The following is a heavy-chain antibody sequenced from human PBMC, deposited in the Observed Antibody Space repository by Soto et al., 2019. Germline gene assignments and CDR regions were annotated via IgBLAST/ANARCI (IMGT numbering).Heavy chain of an antibody. Sequence: QVQLVESGGGVVQPGRSLRLSCVASGFTFSSYAMHWVRQAPGKGLEWVAVISYDGSNKYYADSVKGRFTISRDNSKNTLYLQMNSLRAEDTAVYYCARAGYCSGGSCYSIDYWGQGTLVTVSS. CDR3: ARAGYCSGGSCYSIDY. J-gene: IGHJ4*02. V-gene: IGHV3-30-3*01. CDR2: ISYDGSNK. D-gene: IGHD2-15*01. CDR1: GFTFSSYA.